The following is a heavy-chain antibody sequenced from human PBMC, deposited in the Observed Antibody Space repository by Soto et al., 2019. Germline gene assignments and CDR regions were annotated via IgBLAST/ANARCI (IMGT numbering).Heavy chain of an antibody. CDR2: IYYSGST. Sequence: SETLSLTCTVSGGSISSGGYYWSWIRQHPGKGLEWIGYIYYSGSTYYNPSLKSRVTISVDTSKNQFSMKLSSVTAADTAVYYCARSGVGTSDFWKWDLDHFDYCGPGTLLTVST. D-gene: IGHD3-3*01. CDR3: ARSGVGTSDFWKWDLDHFDY. J-gene: IGHJ4*02. V-gene: IGHV4-31*03. CDR1: GGSISSGGYY.